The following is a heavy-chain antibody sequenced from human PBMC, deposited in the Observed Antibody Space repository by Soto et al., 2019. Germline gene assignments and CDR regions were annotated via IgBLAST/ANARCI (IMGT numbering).Heavy chain of an antibody. V-gene: IGHV1-69*02. J-gene: IGHJ4*02. CDR3: AREDNYGSGASGNY. D-gene: IGHD3-10*01. CDR1: GGTFSSYT. CDR2: IIPILGIA. Sequence: QVQLVQSGAEVKKPGSSVKVSCKASGGTFSSYTISWVRQAPGQGLEWMGRIIPILGIANYAQKFQGRVTINADKSTSTASMELSSLRSEDTAVYYCAREDNYGSGASGNYWGQGTLVTVSS.